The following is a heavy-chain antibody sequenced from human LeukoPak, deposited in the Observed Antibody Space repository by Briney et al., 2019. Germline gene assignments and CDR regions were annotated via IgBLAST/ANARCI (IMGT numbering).Heavy chain of an antibody. V-gene: IGHV3-23*01. D-gene: IGHD3-10*01. J-gene: IGHJ4*02. CDR1: GFTFSSYA. CDR2: ISGSGDST. CDR3: AKVRITMVRGDFDY. Sequence: GGSLRLSCAASGFTFSSYAMSWVRQAPEKGLEWVSGISGSGDSTYYADSVKGRFTISRDNSKNTLYLQMNSLRAEDTAVYYCAKVRITMVRGDFDYWGQGTLVTVSS.